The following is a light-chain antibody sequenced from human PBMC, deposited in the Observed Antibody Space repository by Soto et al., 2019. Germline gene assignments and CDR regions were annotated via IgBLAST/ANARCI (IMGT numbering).Light chain of an antibody. V-gene: IGKV1-17*01. CDR1: QDIQNA. CDR2: AAS. CDR3: LQHDSNVWT. J-gene: IGKJ1*01. Sequence: DIQMTQSPSSLSASVGDRVTITCRASQDIQNALGWYQQKPGKAPKRLIYAASSLQSGVPSRFIGSRSGTEFTLTISSLQPEDFATYYCLQHDSNVWTFGQGTKVEIK.